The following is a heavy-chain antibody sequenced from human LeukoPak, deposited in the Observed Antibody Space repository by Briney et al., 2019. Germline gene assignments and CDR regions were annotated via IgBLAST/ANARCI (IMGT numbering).Heavy chain of an antibody. J-gene: IGHJ6*02. CDR3: ARLRQQLGYGMDV. D-gene: IGHD6-13*01. CDR1: GGSISSSSYY. Sequence: SETLSPTCTVSGGSISSSSYYWGWIRQPPGKGLEWIGSIYYSGSTYYNPSLKSRVTISVDTSKNQFSLKLSSVTAADAAVYYCARLRQQLGYGMDVWGQGTTVTVSS. CDR2: IYYSGST. V-gene: IGHV4-39*01.